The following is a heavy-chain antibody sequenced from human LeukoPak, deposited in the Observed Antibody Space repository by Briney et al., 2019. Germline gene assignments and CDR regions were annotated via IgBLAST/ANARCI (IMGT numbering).Heavy chain of an antibody. CDR2: ISGSGGST. D-gene: IGHD6-19*01. CDR3: TKSRGIYDNSGWRTFDY. J-gene: IGHJ4*02. CDR1: GFTFSSYA. Sequence: QPGGSLRLSCAASGFTFSSYAMSWVRQAPGKGLEWVSAISGSGGSTYYADSVKGRFTFSRDNSENTLYLQMNSLRAEDTAVYYCTKSRGIYDNSGWRTFDYWGQGTLVTVSS. V-gene: IGHV3-23*01.